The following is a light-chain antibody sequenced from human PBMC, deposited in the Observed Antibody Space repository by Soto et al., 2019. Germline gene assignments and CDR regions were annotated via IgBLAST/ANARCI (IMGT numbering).Light chain of an antibody. CDR3: QQSYSTPWT. Sequence: DIQMTQSPSTLSASVGDGVTITCRASQSISSRLAWYQQKPGKAPKLLIYDASSLESGVPSRFSGCGSGTDFTLTISSLQPEDFATYYCQQSYSTPWTFGQGTKVDIK. CDR1: QSISSR. CDR2: DAS. V-gene: IGKV1-5*01. J-gene: IGKJ1*01.